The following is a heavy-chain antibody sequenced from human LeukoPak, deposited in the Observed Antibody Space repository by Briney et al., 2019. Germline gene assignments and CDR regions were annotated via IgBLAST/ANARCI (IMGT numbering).Heavy chain of an antibody. Sequence: PSETLSLTCTVSGGSISSYYWSWIRQPPGKGLEWIRYIYYSGSTNYNPSLKSRVTISVDTSKNQFSLKLSSVTAADTAVYCCARHFSCGGDCYSFDYWGQGTLVTVSS. D-gene: IGHD2-21*02. CDR2: IYYSGST. CDR3: ARHFSCGGDCYSFDY. CDR1: GGSISSYY. J-gene: IGHJ4*02. V-gene: IGHV4-59*08.